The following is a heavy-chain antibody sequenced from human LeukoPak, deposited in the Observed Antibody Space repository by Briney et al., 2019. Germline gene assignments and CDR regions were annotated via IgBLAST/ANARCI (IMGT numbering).Heavy chain of an antibody. D-gene: IGHD6-13*01. CDR2: IYISGGT. CDR3: ARGRSSSWYYAFDI. V-gene: IGHV4-4*07. CDR1: GGSISSFY. J-gene: IGHJ3*02. Sequence: SETLSLTCTVSGGSISSFYWSWIRQPAGKGLEWIGHIYISGGTNYNPSLKSRVTMSVDTSKNQFSLKLSSATAADTAMYYCARGRSSSWYYAFDIWGQGTMVTVSS.